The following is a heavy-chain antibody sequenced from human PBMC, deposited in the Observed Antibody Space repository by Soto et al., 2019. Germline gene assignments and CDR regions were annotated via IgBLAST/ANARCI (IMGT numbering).Heavy chain of an antibody. Sequence: QVQLVQSGAEVKKPGASVKVSCKASGYTFTSYGISWVRQAPGQGLEWMGWISAYNGNTNYAQKLQGRVTMTPDTSTSTAYMELRSLRSDDTAVYYCARGSHTPQHELFVVTHAFDIGGQGTMVTVSS. V-gene: IGHV1-18*01. CDR3: ARGSHTPQHELFVVTHAFDI. J-gene: IGHJ3*02. D-gene: IGHD2-21*01. CDR1: GYTFTSYG. CDR2: ISAYNGNT.